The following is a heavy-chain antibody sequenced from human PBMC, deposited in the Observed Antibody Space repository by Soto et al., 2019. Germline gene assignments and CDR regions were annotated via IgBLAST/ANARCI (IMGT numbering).Heavy chain of an antibody. J-gene: IGHJ5*02. D-gene: IGHD6-25*01. CDR2: IDWDDDK. CDR1: GFSLSTSGMR. Sequence: SGPTLVNPTQTLTLTCTFSGFSLSTSGMRVSWIRQPPGKALEWLARIDWDDDKFYSTSLKTRLTISKDTPKNQVILTMTNVDPVDTATYYCVRIQRSSGWNNWFDPWGQGTLVTVSS. CDR3: VRIQRSSGWNNWFDP. V-gene: IGHV2-70*04.